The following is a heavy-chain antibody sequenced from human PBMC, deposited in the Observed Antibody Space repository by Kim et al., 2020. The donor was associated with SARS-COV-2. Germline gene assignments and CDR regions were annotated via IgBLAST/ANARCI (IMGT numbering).Heavy chain of an antibody. D-gene: IGHD6-19*01. J-gene: IGHJ4*02. V-gene: IGHV6-1*01. CDR3: ARVSLIAVAGTFDY. Sequence: AVSVKSRITINPDTPKNQFSLQLNSVTPEDTAVYYCARVSLIAVAGTFDYWGQGTLVTVSS.